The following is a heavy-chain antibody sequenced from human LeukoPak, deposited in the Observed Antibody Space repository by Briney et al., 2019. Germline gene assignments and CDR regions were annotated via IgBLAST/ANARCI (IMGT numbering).Heavy chain of an antibody. CDR2: IIPIFGTA. CDR3: AREGEWEQPPDY. V-gene: IGHV1-69*05. J-gene: IGHJ4*02. Sequence: GASVKVSCKASGDTFSSYAISWVRQAPGQGLEWMGRIIPIFGTANYAQKFQGRVTITTDESTSTAYMELSRLISDDTAVYYCAREGEWEQPPDYWGQGTLVTVSS. D-gene: IGHD1-26*01. CDR1: GDTFSSYA.